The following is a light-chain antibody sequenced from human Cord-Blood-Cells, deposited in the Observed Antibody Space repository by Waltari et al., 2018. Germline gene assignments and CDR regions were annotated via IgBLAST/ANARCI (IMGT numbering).Light chain of an antibody. J-gene: IGLJ1*01. CDR2: EGS. CDR3: CSYAGSSTYV. CDR1: SSDVGSYNL. Sequence: QSALTQPASVSGSPGQSLTISCTGTSSDVGSYNLVSWYQHHPGKAPQLMIYEGSKRPSGVSNRFSGSKSGNTASLTISGLQAEDEADYYCCSYAGSSTYVFGTGTKVTVL. V-gene: IGLV2-23*01.